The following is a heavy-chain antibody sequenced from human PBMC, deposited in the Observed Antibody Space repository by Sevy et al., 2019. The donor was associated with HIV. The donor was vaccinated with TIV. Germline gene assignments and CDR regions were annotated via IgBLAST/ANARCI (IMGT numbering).Heavy chain of an antibody. D-gene: IGHD1-26*01. CDR2: INSDGNYS. J-gene: IGHJ3*02. V-gene: IGHV3-74*01. CDR3: ARESRGSLEGFDI. Sequence: GGSLRLSCAASGFTFSTYWMHWVRQAPGKGLVWVSRINSDGNYSSYVESVEGRFTISRDNAQNTLFLQMSSLRVEDTAVYYCARESRGSLEGFDIWGQGTMVTVSS. CDR1: GFTFSTYW.